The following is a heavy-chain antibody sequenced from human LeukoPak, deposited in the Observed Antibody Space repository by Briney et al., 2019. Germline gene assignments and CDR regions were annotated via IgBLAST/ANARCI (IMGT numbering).Heavy chain of an antibody. D-gene: IGHD2-2*03. V-gene: IGHV1-8*03. CDR3: ARYGYCSSTSCPNYYYYYMDV. Sequence: ASVKVSCKASGYTFTGYYMHWVRQAAGKGLEWMGWMNPNSGNTGYAQKYQGRVTITRNTSISTAYMELSSLRSEDTAVYYCARYGYCSSTSCPNYYYYYMDVWGKGTTVTVSS. CDR2: MNPNSGNT. J-gene: IGHJ6*03. CDR1: GYTFTGYY.